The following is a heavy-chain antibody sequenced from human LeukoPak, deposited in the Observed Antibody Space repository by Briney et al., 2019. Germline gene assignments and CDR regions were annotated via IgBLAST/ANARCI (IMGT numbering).Heavy chain of an antibody. Sequence: GGSLRLSCAASGLTFSRYWMTWFRQAPGKGLEWVANIKQDGSEKYYVDSVKGRFTISRDNADRSLYLQMTSLRVEDTAVYFCASRYCTGVNCFAASYMCMDVWGKGTTVTVSS. V-gene: IGHV3-7*01. J-gene: IGHJ6*03. CDR3: ASRYCTGVNCFAASYMCMDV. CDR2: IKQDGSEK. D-gene: IGHD2-8*02. CDR1: GLTFSRYW.